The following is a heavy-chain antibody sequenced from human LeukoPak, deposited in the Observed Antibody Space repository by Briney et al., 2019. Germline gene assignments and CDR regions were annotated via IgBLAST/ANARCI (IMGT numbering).Heavy chain of an antibody. CDR1: GFTFSSYS. Sequence: PGGSLRLSCAASGFTFSSYSMNWVRQAPGKGLEWVSYISSSSSTMYYADSVKGRFTISRDNAKNSLYLQMNSLRAEDTAVYYCARRHVDIVVPSYYGMDVWGQGTTVTVSS. J-gene: IGHJ6*02. D-gene: IGHD5-12*01. CDR2: ISSSSSTM. CDR3: ARRHVDIVVPSYYGMDV. V-gene: IGHV3-48*04.